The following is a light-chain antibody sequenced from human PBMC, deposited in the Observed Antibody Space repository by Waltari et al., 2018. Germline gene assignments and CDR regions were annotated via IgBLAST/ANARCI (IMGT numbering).Light chain of an antibody. CDR1: QSVLYSSNNKNF. CDR2: WAS. V-gene: IGKV4-1*01. Sequence: DIVMTQSPDSLAVSLGERATINCKSSQSVLYSSNNKNFLAWYQQKPRQPPKLRIYWASTRESGVPDRFIGSGSGTDFTLTISNLQAEDVAVYYCQQYYRSPLTFGGGTKVEIK. J-gene: IGKJ4*01. CDR3: QQYYRSPLT.